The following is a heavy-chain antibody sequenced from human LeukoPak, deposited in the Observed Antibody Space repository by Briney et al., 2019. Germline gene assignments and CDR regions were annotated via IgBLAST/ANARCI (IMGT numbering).Heavy chain of an antibody. Sequence: GASVKVSCKASGYTFTGYYMHWVRQAPGQGLEGMGWINPNSGGKNYAQKFQGRVTMTRDTSISTAYMDLSRLRSADTAVYYCARLKYSSSSRYFDYWGQGTLVTVSS. V-gene: IGHV1-2*02. CDR3: ARLKYSSSSRYFDY. CDR2: INPNSGGK. D-gene: IGHD6-13*01. CDR1: GYTFTGYY. J-gene: IGHJ4*02.